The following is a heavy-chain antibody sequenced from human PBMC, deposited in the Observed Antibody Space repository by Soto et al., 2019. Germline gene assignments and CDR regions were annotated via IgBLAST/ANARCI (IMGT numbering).Heavy chain of an antibody. Sequence: QVQLQESGPGLVKPSQTLSLTCTVSGGSISSGGYYWSWLRQHPGKGLEWIGYIFDSGTTYYNPSLKSRVTLSVDPSKSQFSLRLTSVTATDTAVYCCASQASGWYPDYWGQGTLVTVSS. CDR1: GGSISSGGYY. D-gene: IGHD6-19*01. CDR3: ASQASGWYPDY. V-gene: IGHV4-31*03. CDR2: IFDSGTT. J-gene: IGHJ4*02.